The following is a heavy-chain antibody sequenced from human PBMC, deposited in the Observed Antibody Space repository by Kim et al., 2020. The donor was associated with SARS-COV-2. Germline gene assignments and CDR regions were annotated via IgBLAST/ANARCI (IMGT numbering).Heavy chain of an antibody. CDR1: GGSIRSSSSY. D-gene: IGHD6-19*01. J-gene: IGHJ4*02. Sequence: SETLSLTCTVSGGSIRSSSSYWGWIRQPPGKGLEWIGSGYYRGSTYYNPSLKSRVTVSVDTSKNHFSLRLSSVTAADTAVYYCVTHWRQWLDISLSYFDYWGQGTLVTVSS. CDR2: GYYRGST. CDR3: VTHWRQWLDISLSYFDY. V-gene: IGHV4-39*01.